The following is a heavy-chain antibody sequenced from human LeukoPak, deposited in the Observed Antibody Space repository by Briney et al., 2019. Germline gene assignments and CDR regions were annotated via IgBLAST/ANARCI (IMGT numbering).Heavy chain of an antibody. CDR3: ARGLAVDY. CDR2: INHSGST. J-gene: IGHJ4*02. Sequence: SETLSLTCAVYGGSFSGYYWSWIRQPPGKGLEWIGEINHSGSTNYNPSLKSRVTISVDTSKNQFSLKLSSVTAADTAVYYCARGLAVDYWGQGTLVTVSS. CDR1: GGSFSGYY. V-gene: IGHV4-34*01.